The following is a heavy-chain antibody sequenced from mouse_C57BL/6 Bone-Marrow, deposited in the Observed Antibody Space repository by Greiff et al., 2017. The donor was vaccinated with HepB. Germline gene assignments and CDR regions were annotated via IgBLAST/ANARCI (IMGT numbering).Heavy chain of an antibody. CDR1: GYTFTSYW. V-gene: IGHV1-69*01. J-gene: IGHJ2*01. CDR2: IDPSDSYT. CDR3: AIRQPGNVDY. Sequence: QVQLQQPGAELVMPGASVKLSCKASGYTFTSYWMHWVKQRPGQGLEWIGEIDPSDSYTNYNQKFKGKSTLTVDKSSSTAYMQLSSLTSEDSAVYYGAIRQPGNVDYWGQGTTLTVSS. D-gene: IGHD1-2*01.